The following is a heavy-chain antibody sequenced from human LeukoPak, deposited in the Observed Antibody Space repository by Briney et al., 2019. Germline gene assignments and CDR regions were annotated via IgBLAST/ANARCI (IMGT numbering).Heavy chain of an antibody. CDR1: RFTFSSYW. CDR2: INHNGDVN. CDR3: ARGGGLDV. D-gene: IGHD3-16*01. Sequence: GGALRLSCAASRFTFSSYWMNWARQAPGKGLEWVASINHNGDVNYYVDSVKGRFTISRDNAKNSLYLQMSNLRAEDTAVYFCARGGGLDVWGQGATVTVSS. J-gene: IGHJ6*02. V-gene: IGHV3-7*03.